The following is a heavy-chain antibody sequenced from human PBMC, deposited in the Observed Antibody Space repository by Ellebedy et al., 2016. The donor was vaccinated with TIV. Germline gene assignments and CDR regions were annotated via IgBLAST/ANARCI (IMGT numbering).Heavy chain of an antibody. CDR1: GLTFSSHA. CDR2: ISIDGSGT. V-gene: IGHV3-74*01. J-gene: IGHJ4*02. Sequence: GESLKISXAASGLTFSSHAMHWVRQAPGKGLVWVSRISIDGSGTTYAESVKGRFTSSRDNAKNTLYLQMNSLRAEDTAVDYCARDWNSVADWGQGTLVTVSS. CDR3: ARDWNSVAD. D-gene: IGHD1-7*01.